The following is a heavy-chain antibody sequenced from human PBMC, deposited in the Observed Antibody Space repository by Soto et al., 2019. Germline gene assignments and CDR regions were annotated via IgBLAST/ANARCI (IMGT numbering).Heavy chain of an antibody. CDR2: VSHDGSNK. Sequence: QVQLVESGGGVVQPGRSLRLSCAASGFTFSSYVMHWVRQAPGKGLEWVAVVSHDGSNKDYADSVKGRFTNSRDNSKNTLYLQMNRLRAEDTAVYYCAKVLLTYTSGWYHPHFDYWGQGTLVTVS. V-gene: IGHV3-30*18. CDR1: GFTFSSYV. CDR3: AKVLLTYTSGWYHPHFDY. D-gene: IGHD6-19*01. J-gene: IGHJ4*02.